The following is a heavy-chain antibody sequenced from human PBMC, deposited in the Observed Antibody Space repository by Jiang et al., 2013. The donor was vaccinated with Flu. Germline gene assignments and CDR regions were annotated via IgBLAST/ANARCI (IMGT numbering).Heavy chain of an antibody. CDR2: ISAYNGNT. CDR3: ARDGETVVVPAAISFDY. Sequence: ISWVRQAPGQGLEWMGWISAYNGNTNYAQKLQGRVTMTTDTSTSTAYMELRSLRSDDTAVYYCARDGETVVVPAAISFDYWGQGTLVTVVL. D-gene: IGHD2-2*02. V-gene: IGHV1-18*01. J-gene: IGHJ4*02.